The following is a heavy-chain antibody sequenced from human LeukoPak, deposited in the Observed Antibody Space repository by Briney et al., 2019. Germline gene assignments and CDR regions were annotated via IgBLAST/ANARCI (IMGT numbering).Heavy chain of an antibody. V-gene: IGHV3-23*01. D-gene: IGHD3-10*01. CDR2: ISPSGDIT. CDR3: AKDDAWLRFGE. CDR1: RFTFSNYW. J-gene: IGHJ4*02. Sequence: RPGGPLRLSCAASRFTFSNYWMHWVRQAPGKGLEWVSGISPSGDITYYADSVKGRFTISRDNSKNTLYLEVISLTAEDTAVYYCAKDDAWLRFGEWSQGTLVTVSS.